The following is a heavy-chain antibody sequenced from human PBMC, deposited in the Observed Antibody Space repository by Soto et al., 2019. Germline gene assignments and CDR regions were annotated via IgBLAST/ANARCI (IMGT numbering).Heavy chain of an antibody. CDR2: ITSSGGST. D-gene: IGHD2-8*01. Sequence: EVQLLESGGGLVQPGGSLRLSCVASGFTFRTNVMSWVRQTPGKGLAWVSAITSSGGSTYYADSVKGRFTIPRDNSKNTLYLQMNSQRAEDTAVYHCVKHYTFHAVFDMWGQGTMVTVSS. V-gene: IGHV3-23*01. J-gene: IGHJ3*02. CDR3: VKHYTFHAVFDM. CDR1: GFTFRTNV.